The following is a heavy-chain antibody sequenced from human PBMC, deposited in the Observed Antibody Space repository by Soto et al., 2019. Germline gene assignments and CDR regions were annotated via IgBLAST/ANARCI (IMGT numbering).Heavy chain of an antibody. J-gene: IGHJ6*02. D-gene: IGHD1-20*01. CDR2: IYYSGIT. CDR1: GGSISSYY. Sequence: QVQLQESGPGLVKPSETLSLTCTVSGGSISSYYWSWIRQPPGKGLEWIGYIYYSGITNYNPSLKSRVTLSVDTSKYQFSLKLSSVTAADTAVYYCARYKSSYYYGMDVWGQGTTVTVSS. CDR3: ARYKSSYYYGMDV. V-gene: IGHV4-59*01.